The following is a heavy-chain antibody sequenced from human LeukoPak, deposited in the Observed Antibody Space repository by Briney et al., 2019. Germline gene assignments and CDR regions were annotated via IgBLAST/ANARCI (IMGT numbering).Heavy chain of an antibody. Sequence: GGSLRLSCGASGFTFSTHGLNWVRQAPGMGLEWISYIRTSSSTIFYADSVKGRFSISRDNAKNSLYLQMNSLRDEDTAVYYCARTTPVPVAIRGNYFYYGVDVWGQGTTVTVSS. V-gene: IGHV3-48*02. J-gene: IGHJ6*02. CDR3: ARTTPVPVAIRGNYFYYGVDV. CDR2: IRTSSSTI. CDR1: GFTFSTHG. D-gene: IGHD2-2*02.